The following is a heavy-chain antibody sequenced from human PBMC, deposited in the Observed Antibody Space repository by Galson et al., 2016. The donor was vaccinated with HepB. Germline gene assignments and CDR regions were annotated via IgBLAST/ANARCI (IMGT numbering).Heavy chain of an antibody. CDR3: SVTVDVDYYDY. D-gene: IGHD2-21*01. Sequence: SLRLSCAASGFTFTNAWMTWVRQAPGKWLEWVAHIKSKANGGTVEYAAPVKGSFTISRDDSKNTLYLQMNSLKAEDTALYYCSVTVDVDYYDYWGQGTLVTVSS. J-gene: IGHJ4*02. CDR1: GFTFTNAW. V-gene: IGHV3-15*01. CDR2: IKSKANGGTV.